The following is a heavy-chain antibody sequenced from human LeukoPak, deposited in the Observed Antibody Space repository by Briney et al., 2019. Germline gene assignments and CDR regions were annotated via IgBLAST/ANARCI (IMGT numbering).Heavy chain of an antibody. V-gene: IGHV3-7*01. D-gene: IGHD4-23*01. CDR3: ARGRGGDYGGNSGHFDY. CDR2: INEDGGEK. J-gene: IGHJ4*02. CDR1: GFTFNSYS. Sequence: GGSLRLSCAASGFTFNSYSMSWVRQAPGKGLEWVANINEDGGEKYYVDSVKGRFIISRDNAKNSLYLQMNYLRAEDTAVYYCARGRGGDYGGNSGHFDYWGQGTLVTVSS.